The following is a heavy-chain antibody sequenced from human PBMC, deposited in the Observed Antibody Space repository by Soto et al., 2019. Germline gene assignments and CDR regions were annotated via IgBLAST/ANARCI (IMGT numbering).Heavy chain of an antibody. D-gene: IGHD3-22*01. V-gene: IGHV3-30*03. J-gene: IGHJ4*02. CDR1: GFSFRNYG. CDR3: VVGYYYGDL. CDR2: ISDEGRNK. Sequence: QVQVVESGGGVVQPGRSLRLSCAASGFSFRNYGMHWVRQAPGKGLEWVAGISDEGRNKYYADSVKGRFTISRDNSKNTLYLHMSGLRDEDSAVYDCVVGYYYGDLWGQGTLVTVSS.